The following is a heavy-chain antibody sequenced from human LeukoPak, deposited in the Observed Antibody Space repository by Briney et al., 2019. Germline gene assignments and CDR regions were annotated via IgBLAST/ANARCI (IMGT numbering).Heavy chain of an antibody. J-gene: IGHJ4*02. CDR1: GFTFSNAW. D-gene: IGHD5-18*01. CDR3: ARDRADGYNYGDYFDN. CDR2: IYGSSRT. Sequence: GGSLRLSCAASGFTFSNAWMGWVRQAPGKGLEWVSVIYGSSRTYYADSVKGRFTISRDNSKNTVYLQMDSLRAEDTAVYYCARDRADGYNYGDYFDNWGQGTLVTVSS. V-gene: IGHV3-66*01.